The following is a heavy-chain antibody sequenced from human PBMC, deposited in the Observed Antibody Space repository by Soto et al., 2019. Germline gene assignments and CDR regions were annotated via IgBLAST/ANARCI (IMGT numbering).Heavy chain of an antibody. V-gene: IGHV3-33*08. J-gene: IGHJ6*02. Sequence: QVQLVESGGGVVQPGRSLRLSCAASGFTFSSYAMHWVRQAPGKGLEWVAVIWYDGSNKYYADSVKGRFTISRDNSKNTLYLQMNSLRAEDTAVYYCARDWRYCSSTSCSNYYYGMDVWGQGTTVTVSS. CDR2: IWYDGSNK. CDR1: GFTFSSYA. CDR3: ARDWRYCSSTSCSNYYYGMDV. D-gene: IGHD2-2*01.